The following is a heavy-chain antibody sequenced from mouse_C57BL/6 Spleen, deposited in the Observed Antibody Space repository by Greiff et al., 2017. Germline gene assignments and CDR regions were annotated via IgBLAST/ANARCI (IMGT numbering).Heavy chain of an antibody. V-gene: IGHV7-3*01. Sequence: EVQRVESGGGLVQPGGSLSLSCAASGFTFTDYYMSWVRQPPGKALEWLGFIRNKANGYTTEYSASVKGRFTISRDNSQSILYLQMNALRAEDSATYYCAREEGYYTYFDVWGTGTTVTVSS. CDR1: GFTFTDYY. CDR3: AREEGYYTYFDV. J-gene: IGHJ1*03. CDR2: IRNKANGYTT. D-gene: IGHD2-12*01.